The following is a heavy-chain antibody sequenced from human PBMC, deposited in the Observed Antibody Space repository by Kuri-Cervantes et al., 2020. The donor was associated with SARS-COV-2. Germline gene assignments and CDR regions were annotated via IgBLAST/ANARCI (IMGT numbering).Heavy chain of an antibody. J-gene: IGHJ4*02. D-gene: IGHD3-10*01. V-gene: IGHV4-34*01. CDR3: ARLEPTMVRIAGDGGGFDY. CDR1: GESFSGYY. CDR2: VNHRGST. Sequence: SETLSLTCAFYGESFSGYYWNWIRQSPGKGLEWIGEVNHRGSTNYNPSLKSRVTISVDTSKNQFSLKLSSVTAADTAVYYCARLEPTMVRIAGDGGGFDYWGQGTLVTGLL.